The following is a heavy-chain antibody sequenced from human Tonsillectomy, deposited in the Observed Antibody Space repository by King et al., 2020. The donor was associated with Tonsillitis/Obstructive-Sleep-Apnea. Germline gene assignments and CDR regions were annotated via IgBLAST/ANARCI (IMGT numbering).Heavy chain of an antibody. CDR2: INPNSGGT. CDR3: ARGGDCRSTSAVCAFDI. D-gene: IGHD2-2*01. J-gene: IGHJ3*02. V-gene: IGHV1-2*05. CDR1: GYTFTGYY. Sequence: VQLVESGAEVRKPGASVKVSCKASGYTFTGYYMHWVRQAPGQGLEWMGRINPNSGGTKYAQKFQGRVTMTRDTSISTAYMELSRLRSDDTVVYYCARGGDCRSTSAVCAFDIWGQGTLVTVSS.